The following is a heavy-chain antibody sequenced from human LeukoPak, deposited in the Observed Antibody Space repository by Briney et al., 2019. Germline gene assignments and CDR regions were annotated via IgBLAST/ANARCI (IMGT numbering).Heavy chain of an antibody. J-gene: IGHJ6*02. V-gene: IGHV4-59*01. Sequence: SETLSLTCTVSGGSISSYYWSWIRQPPGKGLEWIGYIYYSGSTNYNPFLKSRVTISVDTSKNQFSLKLSSVTAADTAVYYCALWFGSRYGMDVWGQGTTVTVSS. CDR1: GGSISSYY. CDR3: ALWFGSRYGMDV. D-gene: IGHD3-10*01. CDR2: IYYSGST.